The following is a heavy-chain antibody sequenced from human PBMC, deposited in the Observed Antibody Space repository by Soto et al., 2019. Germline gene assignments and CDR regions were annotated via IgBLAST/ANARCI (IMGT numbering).Heavy chain of an antibody. D-gene: IGHD3-3*01. CDR1: GGSFKSGGYC. V-gene: IGHV4-61*08. CDR2: VYHTGRT. J-gene: IGHJ4*02. Sequence: SETLSLPCTVSGGSFKSGGYCWSWIRQPPGKGLQWIGYVYHTGRTSYNPSLKSRVSISMDTSKNQFSMNLDSVTAADTAVYFCPRDFAYFDCSCQRTLVTVCS. CDR3: PRDFAYFDC.